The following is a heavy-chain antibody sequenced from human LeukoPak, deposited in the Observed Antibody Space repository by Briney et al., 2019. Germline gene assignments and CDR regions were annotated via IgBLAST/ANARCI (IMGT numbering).Heavy chain of an antibody. CDR1: GGSISSSSYY. D-gene: IGHD4-23*01. Sequence: PSETLSLTCTVSGGSISSSSYYWSWIRQPPGKGLEWTGYMYYSGSTNYNPSLKSRVTISVDTSKNQFSLKLSSVTAADTAVYYCARGKTAVGPWGQGTLVTVSS. V-gene: IGHV4-61*01. CDR3: ARGKTAVGP. J-gene: IGHJ5*02. CDR2: MYYSGST.